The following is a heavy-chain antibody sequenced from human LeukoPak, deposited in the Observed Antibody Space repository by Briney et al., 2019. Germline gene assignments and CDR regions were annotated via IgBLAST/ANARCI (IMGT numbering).Heavy chain of an antibody. CDR3: AKDWDLDH. D-gene: IGHD1-26*01. V-gene: IGHV3-23*01. CDR2: ISGSDGST. CDR1: GFTFSSFA. Sequence: GALRLSCAASGFTFSSFAMGWVRQAPGKGLEWVSAISGSDGSTYYTDSVKGRFTISRDDSKNTLYLQMNSLRAVDTAVYYCAKDWDLDHWGQGTLVTVSS. J-gene: IGHJ4*02.